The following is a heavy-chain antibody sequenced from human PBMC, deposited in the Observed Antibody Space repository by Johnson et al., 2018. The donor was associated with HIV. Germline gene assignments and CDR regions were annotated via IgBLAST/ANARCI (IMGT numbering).Heavy chain of an antibody. CDR3: AKVRVAAMIVVVSGRDAFDI. CDR2: IRYDGSNK. V-gene: IGHV3-30*02. Sequence: QVQVLESGGGVVQPGGSLRLSCAASGFTFSSYGMHWVRQAPGKGLEWVAFIRYDGSNKYHADSVKGRFSISSDNSKNTLNLQMNSLRTEDTAVYYCAKVRVAAMIVVVSGRDAFDIWGQGTMVTVSS. CDR1: GFTFSSYG. J-gene: IGHJ3*02. D-gene: IGHD3-22*01.